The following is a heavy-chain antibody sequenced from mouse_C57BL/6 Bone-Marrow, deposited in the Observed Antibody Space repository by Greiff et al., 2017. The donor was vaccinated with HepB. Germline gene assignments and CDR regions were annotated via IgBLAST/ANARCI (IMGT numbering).Heavy chain of an antibody. J-gene: IGHJ4*01. CDR1: GYTFTSYG. V-gene: IGHV1-81*01. Sequence: QVQLQQSGAELARPGASVKLSCKASGYTFTSYGISWVKQRTGQGLEWIGEIYPRSGNTYYNEKFKGKATLTADKSSSTAYIELRSLPSEDSAVYFCAIGLREAMDYWGQGTSVTVSS. D-gene: IGHD2-4*01. CDR3: AIGLREAMDY. CDR2: IYPRSGNT.